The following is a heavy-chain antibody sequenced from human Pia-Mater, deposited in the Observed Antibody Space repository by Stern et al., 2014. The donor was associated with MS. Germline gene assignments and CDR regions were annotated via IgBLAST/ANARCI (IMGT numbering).Heavy chain of an antibody. D-gene: IGHD2-15*01. J-gene: IGHJ6*02. CDR1: GYTFTGYY. V-gene: IGHV1-2*06. Sequence: VQLLESGAEVKKPGASVKVSCKASGYTFTGYYMHWVRQAPGQGLEWMGRINPNSGGTNYAQKFQGRVTMTRDTSISTAYMELSRLRSDDTAVYYCARSNYCSGGSCYYYYGMDVWGQGTTVTVYS. CDR2: INPNSGGT. CDR3: ARSNYCSGGSCYYYYGMDV.